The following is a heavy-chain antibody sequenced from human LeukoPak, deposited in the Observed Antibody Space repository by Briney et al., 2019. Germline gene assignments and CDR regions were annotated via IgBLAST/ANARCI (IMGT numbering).Heavy chain of an antibody. CDR1: GGSFSGYY. CDR3: ATSYYYDSSGYFCFVY. V-gene: IGHV4-34*01. CDR2: INHSGST. J-gene: IGHJ4*02. D-gene: IGHD3-22*01. Sequence: SETLSLTCAVYGGSFSGYYWSWIRQPPGKGLEWIGEINHSGSTNYNPSLKGRVTISVDTSKNQFSLKLSSVTAADTAVYYCATSYYYDSSGYFCFVYRGQGTLVTVSS.